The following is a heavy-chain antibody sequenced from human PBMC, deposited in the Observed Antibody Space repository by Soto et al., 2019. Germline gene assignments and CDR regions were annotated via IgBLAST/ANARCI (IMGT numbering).Heavy chain of an antibody. V-gene: IGHV3-21*01. CDR3: ARELGYXFWSGYYKGRYYYGMDV. CDR1: GFTFSSYS. J-gene: IGHJ6*02. Sequence: SLRLSCAASGFTFSSYSRNWVRQAPGKGLEWVSSISSSSSYIYYADSVKGRFTISRDNAKNSLYLQMNSLRAEDTAVYYCARELGYXFWSGYYKGRYYYGMDVWGQGTTVTVSS. D-gene: IGHD3-3*01. CDR2: ISSSSSYI.